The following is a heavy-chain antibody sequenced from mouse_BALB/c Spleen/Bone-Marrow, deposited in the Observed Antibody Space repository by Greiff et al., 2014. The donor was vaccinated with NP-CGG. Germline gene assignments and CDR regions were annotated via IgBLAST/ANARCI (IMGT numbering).Heavy chain of an antibody. J-gene: IGHJ4*01. Sequence: QVQLQQPGAELAKPGASVKMSCKASGYTFTSYWMHWVKQRPGQGLEWIGYINPSTGYTEYNQKFKDKATLTADKSSSTAYMQLSSLTSEDSAVYYCAREGLRDAMDYWGQGTSVTVSS. CDR3: AREGLRDAMDY. CDR1: GYTFTSYW. CDR2: INPSTGYT. V-gene: IGHV1-7*01.